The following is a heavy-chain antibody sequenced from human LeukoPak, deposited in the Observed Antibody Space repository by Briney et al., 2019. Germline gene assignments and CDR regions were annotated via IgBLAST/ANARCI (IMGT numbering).Heavy chain of an antibody. CDR2: VSESGGST. V-gene: IGHV3-23*01. D-gene: IGHD3-16*01. CDR1: GFTFSTYA. Sequence: PGGSLRLSCAASGFTFSTYAMGWVRQVPGKGLEWVSSVSESGGSTYYADSVKGRFTISRDNSKDTLSLQMNSLKTEDTAVYYCSRPSIGAFRYFGLWGRGTLVTVSS. CDR3: SRPSIGAFRYFGL. J-gene: IGHJ2*01.